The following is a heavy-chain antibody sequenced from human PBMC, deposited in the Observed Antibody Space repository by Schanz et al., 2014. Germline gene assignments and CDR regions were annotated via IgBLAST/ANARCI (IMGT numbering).Heavy chain of an antibody. J-gene: IGHJ4*02. V-gene: IGHV1-18*04. CDR3: ARGVGASTYGPYYFDY. D-gene: IGHD1-26*01. Sequence: QVQLVQSGAEVKKPGASVKVSCTASGYTFTTYGINWVRHTPGQGLEWMGWISAYNGHTNYAQKVQGRVSMTTDTSTSTAYMELRGLRSDDTAVYYCARGVGASTYGPYYFDYWGQGTLVTVSS. CDR1: GYTFTTYG. CDR2: ISAYNGHT.